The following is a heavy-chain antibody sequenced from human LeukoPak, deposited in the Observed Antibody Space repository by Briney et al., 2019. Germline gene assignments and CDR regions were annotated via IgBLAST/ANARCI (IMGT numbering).Heavy chain of an antibody. D-gene: IGHD2-15*01. J-gene: IGHJ5*02. CDR1: GFTFSSYA. V-gene: IGHV3-30-3*01. CDR2: ISYDGSNK. CDR3: ARDTYCSGGSCPASEFDP. Sequence: PGRSLRLSCAAPGFTFSSYAMHWVRQAPGKGLEWVAVISYDGSNKYYADSVKGRFTISRDNSKNTLYLQMNSLRAEDTAVYYCARDTYCSGGSCPASEFDPWGQGTLVTVSS.